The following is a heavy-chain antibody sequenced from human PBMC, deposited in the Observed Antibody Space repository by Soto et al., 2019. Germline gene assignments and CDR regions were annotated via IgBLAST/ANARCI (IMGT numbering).Heavy chain of an antibody. J-gene: IGHJ4*02. CDR3: ARDIIRPGYCSGGSCFGY. CDR2: IDYSGST. V-gene: IGHV4-30-4*01. CDR1: GGSISSGDYC. Sequence: QVQLQESGPGLVKPSQTLSLTCTVSGGSISSGDYCCSWIRQPPGKGLVWNGYIDYSGSTYYNPSLKSRVTISVDTSKKQFSLKLSSVTAADTAVYYCARDIIRPGYCSGGSCFGYWGQGTLVTVSS. D-gene: IGHD2-15*01.